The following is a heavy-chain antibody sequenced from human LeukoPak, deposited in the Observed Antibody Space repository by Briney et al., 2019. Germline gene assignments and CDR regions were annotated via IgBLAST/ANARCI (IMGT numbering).Heavy chain of an antibody. V-gene: IGHV4-30-2*01. CDR3: ARTVNIFYDSSGYFDY. CDR1: GGSISSGGYS. J-gene: IGHJ4*02. Sequence: SETLSLTCAVSGGSISSGGYSWSWLRQPPGKGLEWIGYIYHSGSTYYNPSLKGRVTISVDRSKNQFSLKLSSVTAADTAVYYCARTVNIFYDSSGYFDYWGQGTLVTVSS. CDR2: IYHSGST. D-gene: IGHD3-22*01.